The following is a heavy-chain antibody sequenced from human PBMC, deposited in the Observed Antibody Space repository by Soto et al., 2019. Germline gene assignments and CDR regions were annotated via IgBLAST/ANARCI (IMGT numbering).Heavy chain of an antibody. V-gene: IGHV3-23*01. CDR3: AKNGGYNYGYSYFDY. Sequence: PGGSLRLSCAASGFTFSSYAMSWVRQAPGKGLEWVSAISGSGGSTYYADSVKGRFTISRDNSKNTLYLQMNSLRAEDTAVYYCAKNGGYNYGYSYFDYWGQGTLVTVSS. CDR2: ISGSGGST. D-gene: IGHD5-18*01. J-gene: IGHJ4*02. CDR1: GFTFSSYA.